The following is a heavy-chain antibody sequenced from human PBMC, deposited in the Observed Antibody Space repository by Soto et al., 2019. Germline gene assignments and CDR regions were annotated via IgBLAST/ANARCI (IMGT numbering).Heavy chain of an antibody. D-gene: IGHD6-19*01. J-gene: IGHJ4*02. Sequence: GGSLRLSCTASGFTFSTYAMSWVRQAPGKGLEWVSGISGSGGSTYYADSVKGRFTISRDNSKNTLYLEMNRLRAEDTAVYYCAKAQRIAVAGTPFDYWGQGILVTVSS. V-gene: IGHV3-23*01. CDR1: GFTFSTYA. CDR2: ISGSGGST. CDR3: AKAQRIAVAGTPFDY.